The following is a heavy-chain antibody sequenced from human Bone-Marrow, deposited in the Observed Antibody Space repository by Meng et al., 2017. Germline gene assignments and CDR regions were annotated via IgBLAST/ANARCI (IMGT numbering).Heavy chain of an antibody. J-gene: IGHJ4*02. V-gene: IGHV1-2*02. CDR2: INPNSGGT. Sequence: ASVKVSYKASGYTFTGYYMHWVRQAPGQGLEWMGWINPNSGGTNYAQKFQGRVTMTRDTSINTAYMELGRLRSDDTAVYYCARDLASGSYDNWGQGTLVTVSS. CDR1: GYTFTGYY. CDR3: ARDLASGSYDN. D-gene: IGHD1-26*01.